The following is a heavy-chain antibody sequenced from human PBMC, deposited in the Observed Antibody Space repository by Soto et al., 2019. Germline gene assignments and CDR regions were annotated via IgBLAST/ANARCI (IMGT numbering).Heavy chain of an antibody. Sequence: QVQLVQSGAEVKKPGASVKVSCKASGYTFTSYYMHWVRQAPGQGLEWMGIINPSGGSTSYAQKFQGRVTMTRDRSTSTVYMELSSLRSEDTAVYFCAREAATGAFDIWGQGTMVTVSS. CDR2: INPSGGST. D-gene: IGHD2-15*01. V-gene: IGHV1-46*03. CDR1: GYTFTSYY. J-gene: IGHJ3*02. CDR3: AREAATGAFDI.